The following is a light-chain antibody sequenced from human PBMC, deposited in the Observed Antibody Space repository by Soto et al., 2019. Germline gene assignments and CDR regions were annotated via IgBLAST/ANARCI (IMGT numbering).Light chain of an antibody. CDR1: QTISNW. J-gene: IGKJ1*01. V-gene: IGKV1-5*01. CDR2: DSS. CDR3: QQYDSYSWT. Sequence: DIQMTQSPSTLSASVGDRVTITCRASQTISNWLAWYQQKPGKAPKLLIYDSSNLESGVPLRFSGSGSGTEFTLTISSLQPDDFATYSCQQYDSYSWTFGQGTKVEIK.